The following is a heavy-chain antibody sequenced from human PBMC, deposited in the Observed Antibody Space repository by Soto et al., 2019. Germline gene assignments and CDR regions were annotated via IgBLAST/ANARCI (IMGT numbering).Heavy chain of an antibody. CDR2: IYSGGST. J-gene: IGHJ4*02. D-gene: IGHD5-12*01. CDR1: GFTVSSNY. Sequence: EVQLVESGGGLVQPGGSLRLSCAASGFTVSSNYMSWVRQAPGKGLEWVSVIYSGGSTYYDDSVKGRFTITRDNSKNTLYLQMNTLRAEDTAVYYCARQLRFDYWGQGTLVTVSS. CDR3: ARQLRFDY. V-gene: IGHV3-66*04.